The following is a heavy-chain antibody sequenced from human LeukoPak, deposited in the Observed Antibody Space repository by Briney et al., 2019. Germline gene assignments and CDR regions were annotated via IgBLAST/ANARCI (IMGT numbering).Heavy chain of an antibody. Sequence: SVKVSCKASGGTFSSYAISWVRQAPGQGLEWMGRIIPILGIANYAQKFQGRVTITADKSTSTAYMELSSLRPEDTAVYYCARGEVGYGSGSYYFDYWGQGTLVTVSS. CDR1: GGTFSSYA. CDR3: ARGEVGYGSGSYYFDY. J-gene: IGHJ4*02. CDR2: IIPILGIA. V-gene: IGHV1-69*04. D-gene: IGHD3-10*01.